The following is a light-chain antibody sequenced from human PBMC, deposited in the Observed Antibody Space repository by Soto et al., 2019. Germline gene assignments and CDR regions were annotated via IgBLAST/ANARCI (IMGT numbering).Light chain of an antibody. CDR1: QSVSNY. J-gene: IGKJ1*01. CDR3: HQRSNWPRT. Sequence: EIVLTQSPATLSLSPGGATLSCRASQSVSNYLAWYQQKPGQAPRLLIYDASKRATDIPARFSGGGSGTDFTLTISSLEPEDFAVYFCHQRSNWPRTFGQGTKVEIK. V-gene: IGKV3-11*01. CDR2: DAS.